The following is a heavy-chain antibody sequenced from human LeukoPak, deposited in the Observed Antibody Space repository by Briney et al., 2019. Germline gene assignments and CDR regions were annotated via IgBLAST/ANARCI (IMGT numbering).Heavy chain of an antibody. CDR3: ARVNYWWDY. CDR2: ITGSGGRT. Sequence: PGGSLRLSCAASGFTFSSYAMNWVRQAPGKGLEWVSAITGSGGRTYYADSVKGRFTISRDNSKNTLYLQMNSLRAEDTAVYYCARVNYWWDYWGQGTLVTVSS. V-gene: IGHV3-23*01. J-gene: IGHJ4*02. D-gene: IGHD2-8*02. CDR1: GFTFSSYA.